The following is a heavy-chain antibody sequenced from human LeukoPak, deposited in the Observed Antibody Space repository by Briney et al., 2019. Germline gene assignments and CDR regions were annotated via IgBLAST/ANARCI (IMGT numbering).Heavy chain of an antibody. Sequence: GGSLRLSCAASGFTVSSNYMSWVRQAPGKGLEWVSVIYSGGSTYYADSVKGRFTISRDNSKNTLYLQMNSLRAEDTAVYYCAKDPRVGATHRFYYFDYWGQGTLVTVSS. CDR3: AKDPRVGATHRFYYFDY. V-gene: IGHV3-53*01. D-gene: IGHD1-26*01. CDR2: IYSGGST. J-gene: IGHJ4*02. CDR1: GFTVSSNY.